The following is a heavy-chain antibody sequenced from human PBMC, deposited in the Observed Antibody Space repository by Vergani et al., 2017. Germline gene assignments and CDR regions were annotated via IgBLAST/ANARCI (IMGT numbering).Heavy chain of an antibody. CDR1: VVSVSSGSYY. J-gene: IGHJ6*02. V-gene: IGHV4-61*01. Sequence: QGQLQESGPGLVKPSETLSLTCTVSVVSVSSGSYYWSWSRQPPGKGLEWIGYIYYSGSTNYHPSLKSRVTISVHTSKNQFPLNLSSVTAADTALYYCARVGSTATVVTPGGNYYYYGMDVWGQ. CDR3: ARVGSTATVVTPGGNYYYYGMDV. D-gene: IGHD4-23*01. CDR2: IYYSGST.